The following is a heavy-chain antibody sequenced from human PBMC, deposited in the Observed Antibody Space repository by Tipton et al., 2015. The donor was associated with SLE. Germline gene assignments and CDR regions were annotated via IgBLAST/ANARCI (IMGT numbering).Heavy chain of an antibody. Sequence: SLRLSCAASGFTFNSYAVHWVRQAPGKGPEWVASIKKDGSEKSFVDSVKGRFTISRDNAKNSLYLEMNSLRAEDTALYYCAKDSRGYYSAFDIWGQGTMVTVSS. D-gene: IGHD3-22*01. J-gene: IGHJ3*02. CDR1: GFTFNSYA. V-gene: IGHV3-7*03. CDR2: IKKDGSEK. CDR3: AKDSRGYYSAFDI.